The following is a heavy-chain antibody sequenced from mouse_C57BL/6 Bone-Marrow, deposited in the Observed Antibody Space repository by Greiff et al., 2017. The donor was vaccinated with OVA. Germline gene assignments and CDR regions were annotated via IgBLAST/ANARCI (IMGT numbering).Heavy chain of an antibody. V-gene: IGHV2-5*01. CDR2: IWRGGST. CDR3: AKNRGYGSSYAYAMDY. J-gene: IGHJ4*01. Sequence: QVQLQQSGPGLVQPSQSLSITCTVSGFSLTSDGVHWVRQSPGKGLEWLGVIWRGGSTDYNAAFMSRLSITKDNSKSQVFFKMNSLQADDTAIYYCAKNRGYGSSYAYAMDYWGKGTSVTVSS. D-gene: IGHD1-1*01. CDR1: GFSLTSDG.